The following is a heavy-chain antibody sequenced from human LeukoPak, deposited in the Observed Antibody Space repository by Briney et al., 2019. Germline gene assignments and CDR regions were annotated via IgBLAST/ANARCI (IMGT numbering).Heavy chain of an antibody. CDR1: GFTFSSYT. CDR2: ISSSSSYI. V-gene: IGHV3-21*01. D-gene: IGHD3-16*01. Sequence: GGSLRLSCAASGFTFSSYTMNWVRQAPGKGLEWVSSISSSSSYIYYADSVRGRFTISRDNAKNSLYLQMNSLRAEDTAVYYCARGRGSYPNYFDFWGQGTLVTVSS. CDR3: ARGRGSYPNYFDF. J-gene: IGHJ4*02.